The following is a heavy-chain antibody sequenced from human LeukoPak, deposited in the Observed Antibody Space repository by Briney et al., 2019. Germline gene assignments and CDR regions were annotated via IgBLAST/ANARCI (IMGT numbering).Heavy chain of an antibody. CDR3: ARGALYCSSTSCYAHFDY. D-gene: IGHD2-2*01. V-gene: IGHV1-8*01. Sequence: GASVKVSCKASGYTFTSYDINWVRQATGQGLEWMGWMNPNSGNTGYAQKFQGRVTMTRNTSISTAYMELSSLRSEDTAVYYCARGALYCSSTSCYAHFDYWGQGTLVTVSS. CDR2: MNPNSGNT. CDR1: GYTFTSYD. J-gene: IGHJ4*02.